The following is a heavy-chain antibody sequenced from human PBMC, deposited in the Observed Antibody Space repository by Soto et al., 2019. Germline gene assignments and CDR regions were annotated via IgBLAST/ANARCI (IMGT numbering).Heavy chain of an antibody. D-gene: IGHD3-16*02. J-gene: IGHJ4*02. CDR3: TTVWNDYIWGSYRPGRFDY. Sequence: GGSLRLSCAASGFTFSNAWMSWVRQAPGKGLEWVGRIKSKTDGGTTDYAAPVKGRFTISRDDSKNTLYLQMNSLKTEDTAVYYCTTVWNDYIWGSYRPGRFDYWGQGTLVTVSS. CDR2: IKSKTDGGTT. V-gene: IGHV3-15*01. CDR1: GFTFSNAW.